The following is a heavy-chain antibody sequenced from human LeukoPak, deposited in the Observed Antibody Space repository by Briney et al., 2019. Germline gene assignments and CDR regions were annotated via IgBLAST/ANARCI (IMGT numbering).Heavy chain of an antibody. V-gene: IGHV3-21*01. D-gene: IGHD5-24*01. CDR2: ISSSSSYI. Sequence: GGSLRLSCAAPGFTFSSYSMNWVRQAPGKGLEWVSSISSSSSYIYYADSVKGRFTISRDNAKNSLYLQMNSLRAEDTAVYYCARCPGEMATFDYWGQGTLVTVSS. CDR1: GFTFSSYS. CDR3: ARCPGEMATFDY. J-gene: IGHJ4*02.